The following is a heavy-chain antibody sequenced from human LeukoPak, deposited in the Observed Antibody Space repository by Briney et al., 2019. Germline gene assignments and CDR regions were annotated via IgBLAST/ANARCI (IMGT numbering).Heavy chain of an antibody. CDR2: IIEKGNA. Sequence: SETLSLTCALSGGSFSSYSWSWPWIRQTPEKGLEWIGEIIEKGNANYNPSLKSRVTIDLDTSKNQFSLKLTSMTAADTAMYYCARGYYPPRWYFDLWGRGTLVTVSS. V-gene: IGHV4-34*01. CDR1: GGSFSSYS. D-gene: IGHD3-10*01. J-gene: IGHJ2*01. CDR3: ARGYYPPRWYFDL.